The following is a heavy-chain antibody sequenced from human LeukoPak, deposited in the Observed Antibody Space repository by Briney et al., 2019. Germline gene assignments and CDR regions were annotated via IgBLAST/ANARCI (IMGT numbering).Heavy chain of an antibody. D-gene: IGHD2-2*02. J-gene: IGHJ6*03. V-gene: IGHV3-30*02. Sequence: GGSLRPSCAASGFTFSSYGMHWVRQAPGKGLEWVAFIRYDGSNKYYADSVKGRFTISRDNSKNTLYLQMNSLRAEDTAVYYCAKSAAIAHHYYYYMDVWGKGTTVTVSS. CDR1: GFTFSSYG. CDR3: AKSAAIAHHYYYYMDV. CDR2: IRYDGSNK.